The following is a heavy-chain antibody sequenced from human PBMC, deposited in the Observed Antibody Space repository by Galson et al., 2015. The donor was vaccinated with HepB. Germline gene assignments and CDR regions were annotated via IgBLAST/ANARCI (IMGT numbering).Heavy chain of an antibody. CDR2: IYYTGST. CDR3: VREFSGSWYDS. V-gene: IGHV4-31*03. D-gene: IGHD6-25*01. J-gene: IGHJ5*01. CDR1: GGSIGSSSYY. Sequence: TLSLTCTVFGGSIGSSSYYWNWIRQHPGEGLEWVGSIYYTGSTYYNPSLKSRLTISVDTSKSQFSLKLTSVTAADTAVYYCVREFSGSWYDSWGQGTLVTVSS.